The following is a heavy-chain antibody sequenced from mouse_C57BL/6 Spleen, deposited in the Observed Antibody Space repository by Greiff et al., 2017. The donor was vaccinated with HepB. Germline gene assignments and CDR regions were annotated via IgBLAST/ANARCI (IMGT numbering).Heavy chain of an antibody. CDR3: AILITTVVAPNWYFDV. CDR1: GYSITSGYY. Sequence: ESGPGLVKPSQSLSLTCSVTGYSITSGYYWNWIRQFPGNKLEWMGYISYDGSNNYNTSLKNRISITRDTSKNQFFLKLNSVTTEDTATYYCAILITTVVAPNWYFDVWGTGTTVTVSS. J-gene: IGHJ1*03. D-gene: IGHD1-1*01. CDR2: ISYDGSN. V-gene: IGHV3-6*01.